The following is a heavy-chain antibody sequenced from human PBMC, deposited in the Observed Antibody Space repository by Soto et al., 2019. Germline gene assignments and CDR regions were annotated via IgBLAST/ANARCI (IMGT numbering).Heavy chain of an antibody. CDR3: APRPGGGGY. V-gene: IGHV3-53*01. CDR1: GFTVSNNY. J-gene: IGHJ4*02. D-gene: IGHD3-10*01. CDR2: IYSGGYT. Sequence: EVQLVESGGGLIQPGGSLRLSCAVSGFTVSNNYMSWVRQAPGKGLEGVSVIYSGGYTAYGDSVKGRFTISRDNSKNTLSLQRKSRGAADTAFFYWAPRPGGGGYWGQGTLVTVSS.